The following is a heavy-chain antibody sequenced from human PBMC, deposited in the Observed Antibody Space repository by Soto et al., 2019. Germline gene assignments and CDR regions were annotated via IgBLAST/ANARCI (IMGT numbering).Heavy chain of an antibody. J-gene: IGHJ3*02. CDR3: AIHPSMVRGVITDAFDI. CDR2: IDPSDSYT. Sequence: PGESLKSSCKGSVYSFTSCWISWVRQMPGKGLEWMGRIDPSDSYTNYSPSFQGHVTISADKSISTAYLQWSSLKASDTAMYYCAIHPSMVRGVITDAFDICGQGTMVTVSS. V-gene: IGHV5-10-1*01. D-gene: IGHD3-10*01. CDR1: VYSFTSCW.